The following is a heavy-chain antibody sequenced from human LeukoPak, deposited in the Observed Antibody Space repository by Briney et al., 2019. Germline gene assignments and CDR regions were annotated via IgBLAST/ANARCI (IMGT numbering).Heavy chain of an antibody. J-gene: IGHJ5*02. V-gene: IGHV1-69*06. Sequence: SVKVSCKASGGTFSSYAISWVRQAPGQGPEWMGGIIPIFGTANYAQKFQGRVTITADKSTSTAYMELSSLRSEDTAVYYCARGIRRNINYWFDPWGQGTPVTVSS. CDR3: ARGIRRNINYWFDP. CDR2: IIPIFGTA. CDR1: GGTFSSYA. D-gene: IGHD1-14*01.